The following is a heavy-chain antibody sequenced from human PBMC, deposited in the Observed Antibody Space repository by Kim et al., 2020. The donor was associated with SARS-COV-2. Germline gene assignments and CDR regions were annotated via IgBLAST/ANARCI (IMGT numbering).Heavy chain of an antibody. CDR1: GYTFTGYY. CDR3: ARDPGLAAAGSPLGY. V-gene: IGHV1-2*06. Sequence: ASVKVSCKASGYTFTGYYMHWVRQAPGQGLEWMGRINPNSGGTNYAQKFQGRVTVTRDTSISTAYMELSRLRSDDTAVYYCARDPGLAAAGSPLGYWGQGTLVTVSA. J-gene: IGHJ4*02. CDR2: INPNSGGT. D-gene: IGHD6-13*01.